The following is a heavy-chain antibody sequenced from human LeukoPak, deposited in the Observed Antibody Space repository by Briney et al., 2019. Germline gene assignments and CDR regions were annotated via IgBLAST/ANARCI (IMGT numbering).Heavy chain of an antibody. D-gene: IGHD3-10*01. J-gene: IGHJ3*02. CDR1: GGSISSGDYY. V-gene: IGHV4-30-4*01. CDR3: ARDRPYGSGVLDAFDI. Sequence: SQTLSLTCTVSGGSISSGDYYWSWIRQPPGKGLEWIGYIYYSGSTYYNPSLKSRVTISVDTSKNQFSLKLSSVTAADTAVYYCARDRPYGSGVLDAFDIRGQGTMVTVSS. CDR2: IYYSGST.